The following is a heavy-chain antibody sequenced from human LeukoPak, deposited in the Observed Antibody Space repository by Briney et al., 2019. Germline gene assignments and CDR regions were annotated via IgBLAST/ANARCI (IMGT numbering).Heavy chain of an antibody. CDR1: GDSVSSNSAA. CDR3: ARRGGIIRGVASYYYMDV. V-gene: IGHV6-1*01. CDR2: TYYRSKWYN. D-gene: IGHD3-10*01. J-gene: IGHJ6*03. Sequence: SQTLSLTCAISGDSVSSNSAAWNWIRQSPSRGLEWLGRTYYRSKWYNHYALPVNSRITINPDTSKNQFSLQLNSVTPEDTAVYYCARRGGIIRGVASYYYMDVWGKGTTVTISS.